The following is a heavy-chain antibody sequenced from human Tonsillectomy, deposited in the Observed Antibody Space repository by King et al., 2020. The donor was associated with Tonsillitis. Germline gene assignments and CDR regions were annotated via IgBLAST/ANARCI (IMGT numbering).Heavy chain of an antibody. Sequence: VQLVESGGGLVKPGGSLRLSCAASGFTFSSYSMNWVRQAPGKGLEWVSSISSSSSYIYYADSVKGRFTISRDNAKNSLYLQMNSLRAEDKAVYYCARERDMVATGWFDPWGQGTLVTVSS. D-gene: IGHD5-12*01. CDR2: ISSSSSYI. CDR3: ARERDMVATGWFDP. V-gene: IGHV3-21*01. CDR1: GFTFSSYS. J-gene: IGHJ5*02.